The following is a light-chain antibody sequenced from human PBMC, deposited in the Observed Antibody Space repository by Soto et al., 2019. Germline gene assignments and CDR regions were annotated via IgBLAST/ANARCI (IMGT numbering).Light chain of an antibody. J-gene: IGKJ1*01. Sequence: EIVLTQSPATLSLSPGERATLSCRASQSVTSYLAWYQQRPGQAPRLLIYDASNRATGIPARFSGSGSGTEFTLTISSLEPEDVAVYYCQQRSHWWTFGQGTKVEIK. CDR2: DAS. CDR3: QQRSHWWT. CDR1: QSVTSY. V-gene: IGKV3-11*01.